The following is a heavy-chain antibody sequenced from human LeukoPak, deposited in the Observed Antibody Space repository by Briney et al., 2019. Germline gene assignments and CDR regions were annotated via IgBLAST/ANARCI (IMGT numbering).Heavy chain of an antibody. CDR3: ARDRYYYYYGMDV. CDR1: GFTFSSYG. V-gene: IGHV3-33*08. Sequence: PGGSLRLSCAASGFTFSSYGMHWVRQAPGKGLEGVAVIWYDGSNKYYADSVKGRFTISRDNSKNTLYLQMNSLRAEDTAVYYCARDRYYYYYGMDVWGQGTTVTVSS. J-gene: IGHJ6*02. CDR2: IWYDGSNK.